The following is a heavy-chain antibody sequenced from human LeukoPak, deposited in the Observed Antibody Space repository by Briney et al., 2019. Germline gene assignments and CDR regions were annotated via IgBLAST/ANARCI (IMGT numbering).Heavy chain of an antibody. CDR1: GGSFSGYS. CDR2: IIHSGST. D-gene: IGHD7-27*01. V-gene: IGHV4-34*01. J-gene: IGHJ6*03. CDR3: ARGLTELGTAYYYYMDV. Sequence: SETLSLTCAVYGGSFSGYSWSWIRQSPGKGLEWIADIIHSGSTNYNSSLKSRVTISLDTSKNQSSLNLTSVTAADTAVYYCARGLTELGTAYYYYMDVWGKGTTVIVSS.